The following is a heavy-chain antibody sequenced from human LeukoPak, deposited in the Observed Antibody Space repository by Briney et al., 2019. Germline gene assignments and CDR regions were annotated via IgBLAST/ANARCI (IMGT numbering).Heavy chain of an antibody. CDR1: GYTFTSYY. Sequence: ASVKVSCKASGYTFTSYYMHWVRQAPGQGLEWMGLINPSGGSTSYAQKFQGRVTMTRDTSTSTVYMELSSLRSEDTAVYYCARGYCSGGSCYYYYYYYYMDVWGKGTTVTVSS. CDR3: ARGYCSGGSCYYYYYYYYMDV. CDR2: INPSGGST. D-gene: IGHD2-15*01. J-gene: IGHJ6*03. V-gene: IGHV1-46*01.